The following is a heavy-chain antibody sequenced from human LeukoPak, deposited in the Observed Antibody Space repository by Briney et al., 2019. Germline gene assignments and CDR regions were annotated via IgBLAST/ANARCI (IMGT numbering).Heavy chain of an antibody. J-gene: IGHJ6*03. V-gene: IGHV3-48*01. D-gene: IGHD4-23*01. Sequence: GGSLRLSCAASGFTFSSHSMNWVRQAPGKGLEWVSYISRGSSTIYYADSVKGRFTISRDNAKNSMYLQMHSLRAEDTAVYYCARKHPTPHYYSYYYMDAWGKGTTVTVSS. CDR1: GFTFSSHS. CDR2: ISRGSSTI. CDR3: ARKHPTPHYYSYYYMDA.